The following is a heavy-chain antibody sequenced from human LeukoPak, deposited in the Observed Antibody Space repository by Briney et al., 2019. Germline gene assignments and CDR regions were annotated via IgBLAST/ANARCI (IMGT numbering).Heavy chain of an antibody. D-gene: IGHD6-13*01. V-gene: IGHV1-69*05. Sequence: ASVKVSCKASGGTFSSYAISWVRQAPGQGLEWMGGIIPIFGTANYAQKFQGRVTITTDESTSTAYMELSSLGSEDTAVYYCARGLGIAACENWFDPWGQGTLVTVSS. CDR2: IIPIFGTA. J-gene: IGHJ5*02. CDR3: ARGLGIAACENWFDP. CDR1: GGTFSSYA.